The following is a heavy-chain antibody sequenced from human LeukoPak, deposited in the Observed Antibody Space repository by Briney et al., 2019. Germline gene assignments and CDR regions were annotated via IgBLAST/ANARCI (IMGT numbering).Heavy chain of an antibody. V-gene: IGHV3-23*01. J-gene: IGHJ4*02. Sequence: SGGSLRLSCAASGLTFSSYAMSWVRQAPGKGLEWVAAISGSGHNTYYADSVKGRFTISRDNSKNTLYLQMNSLRAEDTAVYFCAKDRSSSWYFDYWGQGTLVTVSS. CDR2: ISGSGHNT. CDR3: AKDRSSSWYFDY. D-gene: IGHD2-2*01. CDR1: GLTFSSYA.